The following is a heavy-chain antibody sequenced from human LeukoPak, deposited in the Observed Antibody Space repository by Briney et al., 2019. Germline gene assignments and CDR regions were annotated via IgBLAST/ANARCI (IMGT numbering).Heavy chain of an antibody. Sequence: ASVKVSCKASGYTFTSYDINWVRQATGQGLEWMGWMNPNSGNTGYAQKFQGGVTMTRNTSISTAYMELSSLRSEDTAVYYCAREGLLRYFDWLLGLAGYYGMDVWGQGTTVTVSS. V-gene: IGHV1-8*01. CDR3: AREGLLRYFDWLLGLAGYYGMDV. CDR1: GYTFTSYD. CDR2: MNPNSGNT. D-gene: IGHD3-9*01. J-gene: IGHJ6*02.